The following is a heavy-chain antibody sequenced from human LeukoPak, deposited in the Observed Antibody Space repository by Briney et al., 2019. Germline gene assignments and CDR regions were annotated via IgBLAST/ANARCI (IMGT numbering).Heavy chain of an antibody. CDR1: GFTFNTYG. CDR3: ARRTALWFADY. V-gene: IGHV3-30*02. J-gene: IGHJ4*02. Sequence: GGSLRLSCAASGFTFNTYGIHWVRQAPGKGLEWVAFIWYDVSNKYYADSVKGRFTISRDNSKNTLYLQMNSLRAEDTAVYYCARRTALWFADYWGQGTLVTVSS. CDR2: IWYDVSNK. D-gene: IGHD3-10*01.